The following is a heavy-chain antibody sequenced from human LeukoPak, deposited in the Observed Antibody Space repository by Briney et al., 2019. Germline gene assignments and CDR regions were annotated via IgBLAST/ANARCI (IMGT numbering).Heavy chain of an antibody. CDR1: GGTFSSYA. Sequence: AASVKVSCKASGGTFSSYAISWVRQAPGQGLEWMGGIIPIFGTANYAQKFQGRVTITTDESTSTAYMELSSLRSEDTAVYYCARGVTTRDCYYYYYMDVWGKGTTVTVSS. J-gene: IGHJ6*03. D-gene: IGHD1-1*01. CDR3: ARGVTTRDCYYYYYMDV. CDR2: IIPIFGTA. V-gene: IGHV1-69*05.